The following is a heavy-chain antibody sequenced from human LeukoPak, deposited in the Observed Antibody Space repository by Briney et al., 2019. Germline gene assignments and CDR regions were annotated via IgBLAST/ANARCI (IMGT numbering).Heavy chain of an antibody. CDR3: AKDPLGYCSSTSCPDNWFDP. Sequence: PGGSLRLSCAASGFTYSSYAMSWVRQAPGKGLEWVSAISGSGDSPYYADSVKGRFTISRDNSKNTLYLQMNSLRAEDTAVYYCAKDPLGYCSSTSCPDNWFDPWGQGTLVTVSS. J-gene: IGHJ5*02. V-gene: IGHV3-23*01. D-gene: IGHD2-2*01. CDR1: GFTYSSYA. CDR2: ISGSGDSP.